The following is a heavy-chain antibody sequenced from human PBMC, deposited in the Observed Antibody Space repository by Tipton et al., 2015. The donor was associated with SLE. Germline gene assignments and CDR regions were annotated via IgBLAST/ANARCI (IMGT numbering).Heavy chain of an antibody. J-gene: IGHJ5*02. D-gene: IGHD2-21*01. CDR1: GYTFTSYG. V-gene: IGHV1-18*01. Sequence: QLVQSGAEVKKPGASVKVSCKASGYTFTSYGISWVRQAPGQGLEWMGWISAYNGNTNYAQKLQGRVTMTTDTSTSTAYMELRSLRSDDTAVYYCARDIRTLAYCGGDCYPRWFDPWGQGTLVTVSS. CDR3: ARDIRTLAYCGGDCYPRWFDP. CDR2: ISAYNGNT.